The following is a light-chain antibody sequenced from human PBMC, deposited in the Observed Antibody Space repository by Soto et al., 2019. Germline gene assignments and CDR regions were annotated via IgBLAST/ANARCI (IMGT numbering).Light chain of an antibody. Sequence: EIVLTQSPGTLSLSPGEGATLSCRASEDVYINSLAWYQQKPGQPPRLLIYGAATRASAVPDRFSGSGSRADFTLTTTGLESDDFAVYYCQQSGNSHLTYGRGT. CDR1: EDVYINS. CDR3: QQSGNSHLT. V-gene: IGKV3-20*01. CDR2: GAA. J-gene: IGKJ4*01.